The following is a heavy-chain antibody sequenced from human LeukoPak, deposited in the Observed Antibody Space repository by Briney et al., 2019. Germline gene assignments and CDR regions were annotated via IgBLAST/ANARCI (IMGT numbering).Heavy chain of an antibody. Sequence: PSETLSLTCSVSGGSFNSSSFHWVWIRQPPGKGLEWIGSILYSGGAYYYPSLKSRITISVDTSRKRFSLKVSSVTAADTAVYYCARPFSYGDMDWGQGTLITVSS. CDR2: ILYSGGA. D-gene: IGHD4-17*01. V-gene: IGHV4-39*02. CDR1: GGSFNSSSFH. CDR3: ARPFSYGDMD. J-gene: IGHJ4*02.